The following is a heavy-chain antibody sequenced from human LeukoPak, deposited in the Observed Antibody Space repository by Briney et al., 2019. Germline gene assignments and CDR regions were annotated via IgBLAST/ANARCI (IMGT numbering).Heavy chain of an antibody. D-gene: IGHD4-17*01. CDR3: ARDGDPVSYFDY. CDR2: MNPNRGNT. V-gene: IGHV1-8*01. J-gene: IGHJ4*02. CDR1: GYTFTNYD. Sequence: PGASVKVSCKASGYTFTNYDINWVRQATGQGLEWMGWMNPNRGNTGYAQKFQGRVTMTRNTSISTAYMELSSLRSEDTAVYYCARDGDPVSYFDYWGEGPLVTVSS.